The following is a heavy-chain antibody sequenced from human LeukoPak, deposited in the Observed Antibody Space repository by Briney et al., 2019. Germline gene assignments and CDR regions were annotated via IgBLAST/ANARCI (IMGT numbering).Heavy chain of an antibody. J-gene: IGHJ6*02. V-gene: IGHV1-69*13. Sequence: ASVKVSCKASGGTFSSYAISWVRQAPGQGLEWMGGIIPIFGTANYAQKFQGRVTITADESTSTAYMELSSLRSEDTAVYYCARDLVVEGSVSYFAYYYYGMDVWGQGTTVTVSS. CDR2: IIPIFGTA. CDR1: GGTFSSYA. CDR3: ARDLVVEGSVSYFAYYYYGMDV. D-gene: IGHD3-10*01.